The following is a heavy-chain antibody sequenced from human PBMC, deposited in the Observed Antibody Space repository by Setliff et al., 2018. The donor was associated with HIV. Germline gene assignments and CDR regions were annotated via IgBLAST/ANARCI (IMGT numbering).Heavy chain of an antibody. CDR1: GYSFTRYW. CDR3: ATVYSNNWSQSRWFDP. CDR2: IYPGDSDT. J-gene: IGHJ5*02. V-gene: IGHV5-51*01. Sequence: GESLKISCQGSGYSFTRYWIGWVRQMPGKGLEWMGIIYPGDSDTTYSPSFQGQVTISADKSISTAYLQWSSLKASDTAMYYCATVYSNNWSQSRWFDPWGQGTLVTV. D-gene: IGHD6-13*01.